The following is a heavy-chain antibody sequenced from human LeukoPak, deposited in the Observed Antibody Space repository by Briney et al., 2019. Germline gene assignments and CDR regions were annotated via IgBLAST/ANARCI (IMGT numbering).Heavy chain of an antibody. Sequence: PSETLSLTCSVSGVSISSFYWTWIRHVPGKGLEWIGYFYNSGSSDYNPSLKSRATFSEDTSKNHFSLSLSAVTAADTAVYYCASPGPYYSETSGYLVFWGQGILVTVSS. D-gene: IGHD3-22*01. CDR3: ASPGPYYSETSGYLVF. J-gene: IGHJ4*02. V-gene: IGHV4-59*01. CDR1: GVSISSFY. CDR2: FYNSGSS.